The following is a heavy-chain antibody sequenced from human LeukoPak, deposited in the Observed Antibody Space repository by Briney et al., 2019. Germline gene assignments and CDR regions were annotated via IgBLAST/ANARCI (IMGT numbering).Heavy chain of an antibody. CDR2: IYYIGST. J-gene: IGHJ5*02. Sequence: SETLSLTCSVSGGSVSSGDYYWYWIRQPPGKGLEWIGYIYYIGSTNYNPSLKSRVTISGDTSKNQLSLKLSSVTAADTAVYYCARGRFCSVPSCYSGGRTYRYNWFDPWGQGTLVTVSS. CDR1: GGSVSSGDYY. D-gene: IGHD2-2*01. CDR3: ARGRFCSVPSCYSGGRTYRYNWFDP. V-gene: IGHV4-61*08.